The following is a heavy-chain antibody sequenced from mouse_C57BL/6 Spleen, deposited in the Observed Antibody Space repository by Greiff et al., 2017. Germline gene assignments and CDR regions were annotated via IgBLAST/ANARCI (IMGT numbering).Heavy chain of an antibody. CDR1: GYAFSSSW. CDR2: IYPGDGDT. D-gene: IGHD3-3*01. J-gene: IGHJ1*03. V-gene: IGHV1-82*01. Sequence: QVQLQQSGPELVKPGASVKISCKASGYAFSSSWMNWVKQRPGKGLEWIGRIYPGDGDTNYNGKFKGKATLTADKSSSTAYMQLSSLTSEDSAVYFCARRATGDFDVWGTGTTVTVSS. CDR3: ARRATGDFDV.